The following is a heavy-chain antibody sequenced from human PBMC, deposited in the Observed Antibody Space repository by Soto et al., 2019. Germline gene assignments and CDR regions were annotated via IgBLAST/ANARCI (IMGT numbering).Heavy chain of an antibody. J-gene: IGHJ4*02. V-gene: IGHV3-30-3*01. D-gene: IGHD3-22*01. CDR2: ISYDGSNK. Sequence: QVQLVESGGGVVQPGRSLRLSCAASGFTFSSYAMHWVRQAPGKGLEWVAVISYDGSNKYYADSVKGRFTISRDNSKNNADSEMNSLRAEDTAVYYCARDGSCGYYGHFDYWGQGTLVTVSS. CDR1: GFTFSSYA. CDR3: ARDGSCGYYGHFDY.